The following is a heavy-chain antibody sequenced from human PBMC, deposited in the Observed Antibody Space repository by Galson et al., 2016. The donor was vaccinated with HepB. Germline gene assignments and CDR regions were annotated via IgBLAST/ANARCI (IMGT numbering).Heavy chain of an antibody. J-gene: IGHJ4*02. CDR1: FTFSSYG. CDR3: ARDVIDRGDY. Sequence: FTFSSYGMNWVRQAPGKGLEWISFISSASDDIYYADSVMGRFTISRDNAKNSLYLQMNSLRAEDTAVYYCARDVIDRGDYWDQGTLVTVSS. D-gene: IGHD3-22*01. CDR2: ISSASDDI. V-gene: IGHV3-21*04.